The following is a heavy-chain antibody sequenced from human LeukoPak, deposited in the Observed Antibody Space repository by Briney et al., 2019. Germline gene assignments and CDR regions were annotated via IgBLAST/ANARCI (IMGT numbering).Heavy chain of an antibody. CDR1: GFTFSSYG. CDR3: ASKGPQAMEVDY. CDR2: INTDGSST. Sequence: GRSLRLSCAASGFTFSSYGMHWVRQAPGKGLVLVSRINTDGSSTSYADSVKGRFTISRDNAKNTLYLQMNSLRAEDTAVYYCASKGPQAMEVDYWGQGTLVTVSS. J-gene: IGHJ4*02. V-gene: IGHV3-74*01. D-gene: IGHD5-18*01.